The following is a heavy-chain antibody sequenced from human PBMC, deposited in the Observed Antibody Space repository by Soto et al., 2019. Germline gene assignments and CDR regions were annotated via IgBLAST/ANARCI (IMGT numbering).Heavy chain of an antibody. CDR3: ARELLRGVDV. V-gene: IGHV1-2*06. CDR1: RYTFSGRF. CDR2: TYMNTRDI. J-gene: IGHJ6*02. Sequence: QVQLVQSGAEMKNPGASVKVSCKASRYTFSGRFIHWVRQAPGQGPEWMGRTYMNTRDIIYAQKFQGRVTMTDATSINTAYMELRGLTSDDTAVYYCARELLRGVDVWGQGTTVTVSS. D-gene: IGHD2-21*01.